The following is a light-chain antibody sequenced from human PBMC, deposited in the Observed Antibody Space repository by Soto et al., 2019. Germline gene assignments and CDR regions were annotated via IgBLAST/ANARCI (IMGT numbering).Light chain of an antibody. CDR3: QQRSNCPLT. CDR2: DAS. Sequence: EIVLTQSPATLSVSPGERGTLSCRASQSVSSYLAWYQQKPGQAPRLLIYDASNRATGIPARFSGGGSGTDFTLTISSLEPEDFAVHYCQQRSNCPLTFGQGTRLEIK. CDR1: QSVSSY. V-gene: IGKV3-11*01. J-gene: IGKJ5*01.